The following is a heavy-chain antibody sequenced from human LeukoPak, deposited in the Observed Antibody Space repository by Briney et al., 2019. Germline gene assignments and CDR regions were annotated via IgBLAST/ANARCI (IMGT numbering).Heavy chain of an antibody. CDR2: ISYDGGNK. CDR3: ARAEAPSITMIVVVIPYYYYGMDV. J-gene: IGHJ6*02. Sequence: GGSLRLSCAASGFTFSSYAMHWVRQAPGKGLEWVAVISYDGGNKYYADSVKGRFTISRDNSKNTLYLQMNSLRAEDTAVYYCARAEAPSITMIVVVIPYYYYGMDVWGQGTTVTVSS. D-gene: IGHD3-22*01. V-gene: IGHV3-30-3*01. CDR1: GFTFSSYA.